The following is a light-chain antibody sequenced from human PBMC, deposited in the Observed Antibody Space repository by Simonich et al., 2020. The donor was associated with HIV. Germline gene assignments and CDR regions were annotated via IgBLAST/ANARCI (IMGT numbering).Light chain of an antibody. CDR3: QVWAGSGDHWV. CDR1: DIGSKS. V-gene: IGLV3-21*03. CDR2: DDS. Sequence: SYVLTQPPSVSVAPGKTARVSCGGNDIGSKSVHWYQKKSGQAPVLVVYDDSDRPSGIPYRFSGSNSGNTATLTISRLEAGDEADYYCQVWAGSGDHWVFGGGTKLTVL. J-gene: IGLJ3*02.